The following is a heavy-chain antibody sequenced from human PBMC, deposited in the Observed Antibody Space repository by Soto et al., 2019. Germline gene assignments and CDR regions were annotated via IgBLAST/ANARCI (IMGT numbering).Heavy chain of an antibody. CDR1: GFTFSSYG. V-gene: IGHV3-30*18. D-gene: IGHD6-13*01. CDR2: ISYDGSNK. J-gene: IGHJ4*02. CDR3: AKDLPPGYSSSWSYYFDY. Sequence: GGSLRLSCAASGFTFSSYGMHWVRQAPGKGLEWVAVISYDGSNKYYADSVKGRFTISRDNYKNTLYLQMNSLRAEDTAVYYCAKDLPPGYSSSWSYYFDYWGPGTLVTVSS.